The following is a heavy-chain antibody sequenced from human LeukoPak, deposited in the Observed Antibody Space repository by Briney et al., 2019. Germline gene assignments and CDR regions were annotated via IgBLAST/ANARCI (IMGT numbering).Heavy chain of an antibody. CDR2: ISSSSSYI. D-gene: IGHD5-18*01. CDR1: GFTFSSYS. CDR3: ARDSAYVDTAMFPVLPPDY. Sequence: GGSLRLSCAASGFTFSSYSMNWVRQAPGKGLEWVSSISSSSSYIHYADSVKGRFTISRDNAKNSLYLQMNSLRAEDTAVYYCARDSAYVDTAMFPVLPPDYWGQGTLVTVSS. J-gene: IGHJ4*02. V-gene: IGHV3-21*06.